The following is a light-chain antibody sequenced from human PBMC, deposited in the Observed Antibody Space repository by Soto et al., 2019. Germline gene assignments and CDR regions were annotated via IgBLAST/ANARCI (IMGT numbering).Light chain of an antibody. Sequence: EIVMTQSPASLSVSPGDGATLSCRASQSVASNVAWYQQKPGQGPRLLIHGASTRAVGVPARFSGSGSGTDFPLTIDRLQSEDFAVSCCQQYHNWPPQYTFGQGTKLQIK. CDR1: QSVASN. CDR3: QQYHNWPPQYT. CDR2: GAS. V-gene: IGKV3-15*01. J-gene: IGKJ2*01.